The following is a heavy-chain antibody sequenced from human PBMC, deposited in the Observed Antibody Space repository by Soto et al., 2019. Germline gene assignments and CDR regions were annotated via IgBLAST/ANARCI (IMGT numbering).Heavy chain of an antibody. CDR2: IIPIFGTA. V-gene: IGHV1-69*13. CDR3: ASNGPRLKYGVVTAIFPYRMAV. Sequence: SVKVSCKASGGTFSSYAISWVRQAPGQGLEWMGGIIPIFGTANYAQKFQGRVTITADESTSTAYMELSSLRSEDTAVYYCASNGPRLKYGVVTAIFPYRMAVWGQGTTVTVS. J-gene: IGHJ6*02. D-gene: IGHD2-21*02. CDR1: GGTFSSYA.